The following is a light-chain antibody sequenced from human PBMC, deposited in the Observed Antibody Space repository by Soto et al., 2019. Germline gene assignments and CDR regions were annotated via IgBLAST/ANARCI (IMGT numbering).Light chain of an antibody. J-gene: IGLJ3*02. Sequence: QTVVTQEPSFSVSPGRTVTLTCGLTSGSVSTTYYPSWYQQTPGQAPRTLIYNTDKRSSGVPDRFSGSIVGNKAALTITGAQADDECDYYCALYMGGFVWVIGGGTKLTVL. V-gene: IGLV8-61*01. CDR3: ALYMGGFVWV. CDR2: NTD. CDR1: SGSVSTTYY.